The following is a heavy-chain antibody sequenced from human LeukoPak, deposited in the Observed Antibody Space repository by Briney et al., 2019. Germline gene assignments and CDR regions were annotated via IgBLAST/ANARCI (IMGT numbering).Heavy chain of an antibody. V-gene: IGHV4-61*02. CDR3: ARQTFGVLYLDS. Sequence: PSQTLSLTCRVSGGSISRGSYYWNWIRQPAGKGLEWMGRIYNSGSTNYNPSLKSRVTISTDMSKNQFSLKLTSVTAADTAVYYCARQTFGVLYLDSWGQGTLAIVSS. D-gene: IGHD3-10*01. CDR2: IYNSGST. CDR1: GGSISRGSYY. J-gene: IGHJ4*02.